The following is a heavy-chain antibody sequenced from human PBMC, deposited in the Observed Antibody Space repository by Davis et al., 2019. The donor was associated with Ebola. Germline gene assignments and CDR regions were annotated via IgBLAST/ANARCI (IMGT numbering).Heavy chain of an antibody. CDR3: VRAILVPGFVARRYFDY. CDR2: ISGSGGST. J-gene: IGHJ4*02. D-gene: IGHD3-3*01. CDR1: GFTFSSYA. Sequence: GESLKISCAASGFTFSSYAMSWVRQAAGEVLEWVSAISGSGGSTYYADSVKGRFTISRDNSKDTLYLQMNSLRAEDTAVYYCVRAILVPGFVARRYFDYWGQGTLVTVSS. V-gene: IGHV3-23*01.